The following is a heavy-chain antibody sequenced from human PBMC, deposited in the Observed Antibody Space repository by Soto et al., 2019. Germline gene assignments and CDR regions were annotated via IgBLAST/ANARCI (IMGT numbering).Heavy chain of an antibody. J-gene: IGHJ4*02. CDR3: ATGYYYFWSGYPGN. D-gene: IGHD3-3*01. CDR2: ISSSSSTI. V-gene: IGHV3-48*01. CDR1: GFTFSSYS. Sequence: EVQLVESGGGLVQPGGSLRLSCAASGFTFSSYSMNWVRQAPGKGLEWVSYISSSSSTIYYADSVKGRFTISRDNAKNSLYLQMNSRRAEDTAVYYCATGYYYFWSGYPGNWGQGTLVTVSS.